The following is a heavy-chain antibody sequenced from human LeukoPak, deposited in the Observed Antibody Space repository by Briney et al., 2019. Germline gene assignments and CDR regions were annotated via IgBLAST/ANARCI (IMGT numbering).Heavy chain of an antibody. J-gene: IGHJ4*02. CDR1: GFSFSSYY. D-gene: IGHD1-26*01. V-gene: IGHV3-30*03. CDR3: AREHYHFDY. Sequence: PGGSLRLSCAASGFSFSSYYVNWVRQAPGKGLEWVAVISYDGTNKYYADSVKGRFTISRDNSKNTLYLEMNSLRAEDTAVYYCAREHYHFDYWGQGTLVTVSS. CDR2: ISYDGTNK.